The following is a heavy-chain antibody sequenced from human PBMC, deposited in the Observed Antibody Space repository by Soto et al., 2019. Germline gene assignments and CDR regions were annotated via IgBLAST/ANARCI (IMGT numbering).Heavy chain of an antibody. CDR2: IYPGDSDT. J-gene: IGHJ6*02. V-gene: IGHV5-51*01. D-gene: IGHD1-26*01. CDR1: GYSFTSYW. Sequence: GESLKISCKGSGYSFTSYWIGWVRQMPGKGLEWMGIIYPGDSDTRYSPSFQGQVTISADKSISTAYLQWSSLKASDTAMYYCASLIVGATTGYYYDMDVWGQGTTGTGS. CDR3: ASLIVGATTGYYYDMDV.